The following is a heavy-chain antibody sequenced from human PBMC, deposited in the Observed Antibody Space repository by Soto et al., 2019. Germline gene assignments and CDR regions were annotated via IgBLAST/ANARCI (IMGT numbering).Heavy chain of an antibody. J-gene: IGHJ6*02. CDR2: MNPNSGNT. Sequence: GASVKVSCKASGYTFTSYDINWVRQATGQGLEWMGWMNPNSGNTGYAQKFQGRVTMTRNTSISTAYMELSSLRSEDTAVYYCARGPNRISNYYYYYGMDVWGQGTTVTVSS. D-gene: IGHD2-15*01. CDR1: GYTFTSYD. CDR3: ARGPNRISNYYYYYGMDV. V-gene: IGHV1-8*01.